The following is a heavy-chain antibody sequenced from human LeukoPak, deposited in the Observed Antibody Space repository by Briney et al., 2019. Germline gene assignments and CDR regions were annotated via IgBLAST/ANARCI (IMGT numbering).Heavy chain of an antibody. Sequence: GESLKISCKGSGYSFTSYWIGWVRQMPGKGLEWMGIIYPGDSDTRYSPSFQGQVTISADKSISTAYLQRSSLKASDTAMYYCARQQWLVDYYFDYWGQGTLVTVSS. CDR3: ARQQWLVDYYFDY. CDR2: IYPGDSDT. D-gene: IGHD6-19*01. CDR1: GYSFTSYW. J-gene: IGHJ4*02. V-gene: IGHV5-51*01.